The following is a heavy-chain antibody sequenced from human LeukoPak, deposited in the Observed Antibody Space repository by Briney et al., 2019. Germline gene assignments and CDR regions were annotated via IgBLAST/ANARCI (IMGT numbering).Heavy chain of an antibody. CDR2: IRYDGSNK. CDR3: AKDRNDSWSYYYMDV. V-gene: IGHV3-30*02. J-gene: IGHJ6*03. D-gene: IGHD3-3*01. CDR1: GFTFSSYG. Sequence: PGGSLRLSCAASGFTFSSYGMHWVRQAPGKGLEWVAFIRYDGSNKYYADSVKGRFTISRDNSKNTLYLQMNSLRAEDTAVYYCAKDRNDSWSYYYMDVWGKGTTVTVPS.